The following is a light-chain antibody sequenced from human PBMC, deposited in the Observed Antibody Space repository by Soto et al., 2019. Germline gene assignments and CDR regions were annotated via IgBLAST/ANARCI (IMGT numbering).Light chain of an antibody. V-gene: IGKV4-1*01. CDR1: QSVLYSSNNKNY. Sequence: DIVMTQSPDSLAVSLGERATINCKSSQSVLYSSNNKNYLAWYQQKPGQPPKLLIYWASTRESGVPDRFSGSVSGTDFTLTVSSLQAEDVAVYYCQQDYSTPSLTFGGGTKVEIK. CDR2: WAS. CDR3: QQDYSTPSLT. J-gene: IGKJ4*01.